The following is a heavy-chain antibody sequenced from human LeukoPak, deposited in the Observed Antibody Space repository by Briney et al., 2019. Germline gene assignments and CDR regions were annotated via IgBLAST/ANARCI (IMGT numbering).Heavy chain of an antibody. CDR1: GFTFSSYW. D-gene: IGHD5-18*01. Sequence: GGSLRLSCAASGFTFSSYWMSWVRQAPGKGLEWVANIKQDGSEKYYVDSVKCRFTISRDNAKNSLNLQTNSLRAEDTAVYYCARDRREIKLWPREYYYYYMDVWGKGTTVTISS. CDR3: ARDRREIKLWPREYYYYYMDV. J-gene: IGHJ6*03. CDR2: IKQDGSEK. V-gene: IGHV3-7*01.